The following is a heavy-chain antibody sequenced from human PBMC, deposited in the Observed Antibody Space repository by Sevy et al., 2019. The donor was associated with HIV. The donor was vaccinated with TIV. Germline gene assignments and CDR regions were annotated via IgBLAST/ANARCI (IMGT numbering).Heavy chain of an antibody. CDR3: ARDKVGFWSGYYTDYYYYGMDV. CDR2: ISYDGSNK. D-gene: IGHD3-3*01. J-gene: IGHJ6*02. Sequence: GGSLRLSCAASGFTFSSYAMHWVRQAPGKGLEWVAVISYDGSNKYYADSVKGRFTISRENSKNTLYLQMNSLRAEDTAVYYCARDKVGFWSGYYTDYYYYGMDVWGQGTTVTVSS. CDR1: GFTFSSYA. V-gene: IGHV3-30-3*01.